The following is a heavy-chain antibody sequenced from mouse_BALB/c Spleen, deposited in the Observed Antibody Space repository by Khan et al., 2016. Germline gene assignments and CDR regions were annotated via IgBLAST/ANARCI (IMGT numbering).Heavy chain of an antibody. V-gene: IGHV9-1*02. CDR3: ARGYFARRGYLDY. CDR2: INTYTGEP. Sequence: QIQLVQSGPELKKPGETVKISCKASGYTFTNYGMNWVKQAPGKGLKWMGWINTYTGEPTYADDFKGRFAFSLETSASTAYLQINNLKNEDMGTYFCARGYFARRGYLDYWGQGTTLTVSS. D-gene: IGHD3-3*01. J-gene: IGHJ2*01. CDR1: GYTFTNYG.